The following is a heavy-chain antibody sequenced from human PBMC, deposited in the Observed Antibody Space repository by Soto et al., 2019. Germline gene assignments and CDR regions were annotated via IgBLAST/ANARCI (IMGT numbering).Heavy chain of an antibody. D-gene: IGHD6-6*01. CDR1: GFTFSSYS. J-gene: IGHJ4*02. V-gene: IGHV3-21*01. Sequence: PERALRLSCAASGFTFSSYSMNWVRQAPGKGLEWVSSISSSSSYIYYADSVKGRFTISRDNAKNSLYLQMNSLRAEDTAVYYCARAGEYSSSSFDYWGQGTLVTVSS. CDR2: ISSSSSYI. CDR3: ARAGEYSSSSFDY.